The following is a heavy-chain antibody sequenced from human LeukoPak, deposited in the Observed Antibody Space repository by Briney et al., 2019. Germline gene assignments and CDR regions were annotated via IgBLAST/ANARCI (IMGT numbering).Heavy chain of an antibody. J-gene: IGHJ6*03. D-gene: IGHD6-13*01. CDR2: ISGSGGST. CDR1: GFTFSSYA. V-gene: IGHV3-23*01. CDR3: AKSSRRGRSITAAGAFSYYHYYFMDV. Sequence: GGSLRLSCAASGFTFSSYAMTWVRQAPGKGLEWVSLISGSGGSTYYADSVKGRFTISRDNSKNTLYLQMNSLRAEDTAVYYCAKSSRRGRSITAAGAFSYYHYYFMDVWGKGTTVTVSS.